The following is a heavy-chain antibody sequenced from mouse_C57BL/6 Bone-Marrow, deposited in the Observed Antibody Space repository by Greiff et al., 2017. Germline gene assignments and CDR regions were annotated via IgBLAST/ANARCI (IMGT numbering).Heavy chain of an antibody. Sequence: EVMLVESGGDLVKPGGSLKLSCAASGFTFSSYGMSWVRQTPDKRLEWVATISSGGSYTYYPDSVKGRFTISVDNAKNTLYLHMSSRKSEDTAMYDCARRWDEYDAMDYWGQGTSVTVSS. CDR2: ISSGGSYT. D-gene: IGHD4-1*01. CDR1: GFTFSSYG. CDR3: ARRWDEYDAMDY. V-gene: IGHV5-6*02. J-gene: IGHJ4*01.